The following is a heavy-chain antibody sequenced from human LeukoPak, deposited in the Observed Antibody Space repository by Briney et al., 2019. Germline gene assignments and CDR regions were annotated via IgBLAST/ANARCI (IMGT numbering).Heavy chain of an antibody. Sequence: GASVKVSCKASGYTFTGSYLHWVRQAPGQGLEWMGWINPNSGGTNYAQKFQGRVTMTRDTSISTAYMELSRLRSDDTAVYYCARVLSSVANDYWGQGTLVTVSS. V-gene: IGHV1-2*02. CDR2: INPNSGGT. J-gene: IGHJ4*02. CDR1: GYTFTGSY. D-gene: IGHD3-10*01. CDR3: ARVLSSVANDY.